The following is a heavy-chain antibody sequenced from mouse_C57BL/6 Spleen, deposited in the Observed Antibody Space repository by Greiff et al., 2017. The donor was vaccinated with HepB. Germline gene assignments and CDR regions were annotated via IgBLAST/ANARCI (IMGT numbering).Heavy chain of an antibody. D-gene: IGHD6-1*01. J-gene: IGHJ3*01. V-gene: IGHV1-50*01. CDR1: GYTFTSYW. CDR3: APLRPPGAWFAY. Sequence: QVQLQQPGAELVKPGASVKLSCKASGYTFTSYWMQWVKQRPGQGLEWIGEIDPSDSYTNYNQKFKGKATLTVDTSSSTANMQLSSLTSEDSAVYYCAPLRPPGAWFAYWGQGTLVTVSA. CDR2: IDPSDSYT.